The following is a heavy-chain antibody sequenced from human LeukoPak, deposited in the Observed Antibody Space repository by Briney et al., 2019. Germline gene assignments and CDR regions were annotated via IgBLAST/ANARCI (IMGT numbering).Heavy chain of an antibody. CDR3: ARGADYDILTGYMDV. CDR2: ISSSSSYL. J-gene: IGHJ6*03. D-gene: IGHD3-9*01. V-gene: IGHV3-21*01. CDR1: GFTFSSYA. Sequence: PGGALRLSCAASGFTFSSYAMSWVRQAPGKGLEWVSAISSSSSYLYYADSVKGRFTISRANAKNSLYLEMNSLRAEDTAVYYCARGADYDILTGYMDVWGKGTTVTVSS.